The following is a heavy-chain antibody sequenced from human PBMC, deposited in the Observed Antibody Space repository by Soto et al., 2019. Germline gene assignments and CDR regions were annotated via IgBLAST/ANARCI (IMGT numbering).Heavy chain of an antibody. CDR3: ARSNGYNSVPPAWYYFDY. D-gene: IGHD6-25*01. V-gene: IGHV1-3*01. CDR1: GYTFTTYP. CDR2: INAANGNT. J-gene: IGHJ4*02. Sequence: ASVKVSCKASGYTFTTYPMHWVRHAPGQRLEWMGWINAANGNTQYSQKFQGRVTITRDTSASTAYMELSSLRSEDTAVYFCARSNGYNSVPPAWYYFDYWGQGTLVPAPQ.